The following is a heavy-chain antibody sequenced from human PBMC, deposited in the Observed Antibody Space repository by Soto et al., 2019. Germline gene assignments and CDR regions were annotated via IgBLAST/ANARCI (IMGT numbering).Heavy chain of an antibody. CDR1: GFTFSSYA. CDR3: AKEHTGSSGWSQYFFDF. Sequence: GGSLRLSCAASGFTFSSYAMNWVRQTPGKGLEWVSAISAITVDTYYADSVKGRFTISRDNSKNTLHLQMNSLRAEDTAVYYCAKEHTGSSGWSQYFFDFWGQGTLVTVSS. D-gene: IGHD6-19*01. J-gene: IGHJ4*02. V-gene: IGHV3-23*01. CDR2: ISAITVDT.